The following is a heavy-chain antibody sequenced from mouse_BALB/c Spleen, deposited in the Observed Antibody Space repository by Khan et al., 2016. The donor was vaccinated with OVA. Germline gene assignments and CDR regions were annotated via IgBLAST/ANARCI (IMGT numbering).Heavy chain of an antibody. D-gene: IGHD4-1*01. CDR2: ISSGGDYT. CDR3: AAHLTGSLAY. CDR1: GFTFSSYS. Sequence: MQLEESGGDLVKPGGSLKLSCAASGFTFSSYSMSWVRQTPDKRLEWVASISSGGDYTYYPDSVKGRFTISRDNAKNTLYLQMSDLKSEDTAMYYCAAHLTGSLAYWGQGTLVTVSA. J-gene: IGHJ3*01. V-gene: IGHV5-6*01.